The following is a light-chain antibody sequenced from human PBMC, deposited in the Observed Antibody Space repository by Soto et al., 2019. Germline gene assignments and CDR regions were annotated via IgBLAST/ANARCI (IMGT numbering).Light chain of an antibody. CDR2: SNN. J-gene: IGLJ2*01. CDR1: SSNIGTNT. V-gene: IGLV1-44*01. Sequence: QSVLTQPPSASGTPGQRVTISCSGNSSNIGTNTVNWYQQLPGTAPKLLIYSNNQRPSGVPDRFSGSKSGTSASLAISGLQSEDEADYYCATWDDSLSGPVFGGGTKLTVL. CDR3: ATWDDSLSGPV.